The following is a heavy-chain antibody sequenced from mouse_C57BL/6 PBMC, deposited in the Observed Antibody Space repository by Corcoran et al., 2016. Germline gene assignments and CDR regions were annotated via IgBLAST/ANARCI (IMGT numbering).Heavy chain of an antibody. CDR2: ISYDGSN. CDR1: GYSITSGYY. D-gene: IGHD1-1*01. J-gene: IGHJ3*01. Sequence: DVQLQESGPGLVKPSQYLSLTCSVTGYSITSGYYWNWIRQFPGNKLEWMCYISYDGSNNYNPFLKNRISITRDTSKNQFFLKLNSVTTEDTPTYYCASPHYYGSSYWFAYCGQGTLVTVSA. CDR3: ASPHYYGSSYWFAY. V-gene: IGHV3-6*01.